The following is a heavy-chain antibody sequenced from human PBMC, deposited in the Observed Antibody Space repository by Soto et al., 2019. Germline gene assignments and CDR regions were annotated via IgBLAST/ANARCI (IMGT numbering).Heavy chain of an antibody. J-gene: IGHJ6*02. CDR1: GGSISSSNW. CDR2: IYHSGST. V-gene: IGHV4-4*02. CDR3: ARDGAAMAIYGMDV. D-gene: IGHD5-18*01. Sequence: KTSETLSLTCAVSGGSISSSNWWSWVRQPPGKGLEWIGEIYHSGSTNYNPSLKSRVTISVDKSKNQFSLKLSSVTAADTAVYYCARDGAAMAIYGMDVWGQGTTVTVSS.